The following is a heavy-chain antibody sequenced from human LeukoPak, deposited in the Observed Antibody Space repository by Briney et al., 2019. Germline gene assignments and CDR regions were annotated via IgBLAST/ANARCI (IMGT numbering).Heavy chain of an antibody. CDR3: ASSAGGAAAGIGY. CDR1: GYTFTGYY. Sequence: ASVKVSCKASGYTFTGYYMHWVRQAPGQGLEWMGWINPNSGGTNYAQEFQGRVTMTRDTSISTAYMELSRLRSDDTAVYYCASSAGGAAAGIGYWGQGTLVTVSS. CDR2: INPNSGGT. D-gene: IGHD6-13*01. J-gene: IGHJ4*02. V-gene: IGHV1-2*02.